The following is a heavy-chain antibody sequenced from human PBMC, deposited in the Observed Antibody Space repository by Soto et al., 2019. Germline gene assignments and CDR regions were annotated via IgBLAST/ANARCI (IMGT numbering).Heavy chain of an antibody. CDR3: TRYYDILTGHPWFDP. CDR1: VFSFTTHGVG. Sequence: SGPKLLNPTQTLTLTCTFCVFSFTTHGVGVGWIRQPPGKALEWLALIYWDDDKRYSPSLKSRLTITKDTSKNQVVLTMTNMDPVDTATYYCTRYYDILTGHPWFDPWGQGTLVTVSS. CDR2: IYWDDDK. J-gene: IGHJ5*02. D-gene: IGHD3-9*01. V-gene: IGHV2-5*02.